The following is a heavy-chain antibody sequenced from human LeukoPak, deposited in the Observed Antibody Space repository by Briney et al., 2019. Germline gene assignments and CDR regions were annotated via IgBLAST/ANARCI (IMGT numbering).Heavy chain of an antibody. V-gene: IGHV3-21*01. D-gene: IGHD2-15*01. Sequence: PGGSLRLSCAASGFTFSSYSMNWVRQAPGKGLEWVSSISSSSSYIYYADSVKGRFTISRDNAKNSLYLQMNSLRAEDTAVYYCARDLAYCSGGSCYSASDYFDYWGQGTLVTVSS. CDR2: ISSSSSYI. J-gene: IGHJ4*02. CDR3: ARDLAYCSGGSCYSASDYFDY. CDR1: GFTFSSYS.